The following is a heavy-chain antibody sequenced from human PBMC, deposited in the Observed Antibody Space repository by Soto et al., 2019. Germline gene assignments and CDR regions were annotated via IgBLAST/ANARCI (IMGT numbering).Heavy chain of an antibody. CDR3: ARGSRAVAAHFDY. CDR2: ISSSSSYI. CDR1: GFTFSSYS. V-gene: IGHV3-21*01. J-gene: IGHJ4*02. Sequence: GGSLRLSCAASGFTFSSYSMNWVRQAPGKGLEWVSSISSSSSYIYYADSVKGRFTISRDNAKNPLYLQMNSLRAEDTAVYYCARGSRAVAAHFDYWGQGTLVTVSS. D-gene: IGHD6-19*01.